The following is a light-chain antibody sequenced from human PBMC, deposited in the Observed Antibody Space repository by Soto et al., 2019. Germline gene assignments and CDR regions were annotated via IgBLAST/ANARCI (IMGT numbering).Light chain of an antibody. CDR3: LLYYGGAYV. CDR1: TGAVTSGYY. CDR2: DTS. J-gene: IGLJ1*01. V-gene: IGLV7-43*01. Sequence: QAVVTQEPSLTVSPGGTVTLTCASSTGAVTSGYYPNWFQQKPGQTPRALIYDTSKKHPWTPARFSGSLLGGKAALTLSGVQPEDEAEYYCLLYYGGAYVFGTGTKLTVL.